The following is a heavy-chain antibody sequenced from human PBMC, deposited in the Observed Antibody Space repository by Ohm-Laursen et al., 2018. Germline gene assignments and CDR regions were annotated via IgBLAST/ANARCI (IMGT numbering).Heavy chain of an antibody. Sequence: GSSVKVSCKASGYTFTSYDINWVRQATGQGLEWMGWMNPNSGNTGYAQKFQGRVTMTRNTSISTAYMELSSLRAEDTAVYYCAKQPPAPAGTYDYWGQGTLVTVSS. J-gene: IGHJ4*02. CDR1: GYTFTSYD. CDR2: MNPNSGNT. V-gene: IGHV1-8*01. D-gene: IGHD6-13*01. CDR3: AKQPPAPAGTYDY.